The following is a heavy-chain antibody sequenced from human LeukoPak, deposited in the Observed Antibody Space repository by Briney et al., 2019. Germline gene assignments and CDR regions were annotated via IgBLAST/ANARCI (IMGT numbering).Heavy chain of an antibody. J-gene: IGHJ4*02. Sequence: SETLSLTCTVSGGSIRSGDYYWSWIRQPPGKGLEWIGYIYYSGSTYYNPSLKSRVTISVDTSKNQFSLKLSSVTAADTAVYYCARDQDGGYYDSSGYSNWGQGTLVTVSP. CDR2: IYYSGST. V-gene: IGHV4-30-4*01. D-gene: IGHD3-22*01. CDR3: ARDQDGGYYDSSGYSN. CDR1: GGSIRSGDYY.